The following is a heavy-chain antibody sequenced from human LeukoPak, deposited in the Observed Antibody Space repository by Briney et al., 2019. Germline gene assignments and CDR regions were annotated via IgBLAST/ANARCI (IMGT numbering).Heavy chain of an antibody. CDR1: GGSFSGYY. D-gene: IGHD2-2*01. J-gene: IGHJ4*02. CDR2: INHSGST. Sequence: SETLSLTCAVYGGSFSGYYWSWLRQPPGNGLEWIGVINHSGSTNYNPSLKSRVTISVDTSKNQYFLMLSSVTAADTAVYYCGRGPASHAKYYFDYWGQGTLVTVSS. V-gene: IGHV4-34*01. CDR3: GRGPASHAKYYFDY.